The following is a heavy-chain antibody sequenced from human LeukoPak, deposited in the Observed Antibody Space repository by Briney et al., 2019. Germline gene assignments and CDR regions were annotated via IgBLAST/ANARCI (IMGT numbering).Heavy chain of an antibody. D-gene: IGHD6-19*01. CDR3: AKGIYSSGWGYFDY. Sequence: PGGSLRLSCAASGFTFSNYWMTWVRQAPGKGLEWVSTLSGSGITTYYADSVKGRFTISRDNSKNTLYLQMNTLRAEDSALYYCAKGIYSSGWGYFDYWGHGTLVTVSS. J-gene: IGHJ4*01. V-gene: IGHV3-23*01. CDR1: GFTFSNYW. CDR2: LSGSGITT.